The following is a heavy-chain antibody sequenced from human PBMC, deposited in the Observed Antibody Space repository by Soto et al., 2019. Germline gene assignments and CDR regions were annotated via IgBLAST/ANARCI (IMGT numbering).Heavy chain of an antibody. V-gene: IGHV3-33*01. CDR2: IWYDGSNK. D-gene: IGHD2-2*01. CDR3: ARAYCSSTSCPKSIYYYYYYMDV. Sequence: QVQLVESGGGVVQPGRSLRLSCAASGFTFSSYGMHWVRQAPGKGLEWVAVIWYDGSNKYYADSVKGRFTISRDNSKNTLYLQMNSLRAEDTAVYYCARAYCSSTSCPKSIYYYYYYMDVWGKGTTVTVSS. CDR1: GFTFSSYG. J-gene: IGHJ6*03.